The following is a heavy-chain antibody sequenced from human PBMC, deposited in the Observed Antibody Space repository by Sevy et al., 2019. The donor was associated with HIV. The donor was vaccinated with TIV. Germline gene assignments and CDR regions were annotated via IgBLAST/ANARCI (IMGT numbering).Heavy chain of an antibody. D-gene: IGHD6-6*01. Sequence: GGSLRLSCAASGFTFGSYWMTWVRQAPGKGLEWVANIKEDGSGRFYVDSVRGRFTVSRDNAKKTLYLQMNNLRGEDTALYYCARLYSSSSGRGLDNWGQGPLVTVSS. CDR2: IKEDGSGR. CDR1: GFTFGSYW. J-gene: IGHJ4*02. V-gene: IGHV3-7*01. CDR3: ARLYSSSSGRGLDN.